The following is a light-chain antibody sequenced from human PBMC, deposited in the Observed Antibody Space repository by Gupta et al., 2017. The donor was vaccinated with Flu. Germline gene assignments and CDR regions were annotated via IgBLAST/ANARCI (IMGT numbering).Light chain of an antibody. CDR1: NNYVGSYNF. Sequence: QSALTQPASVSGSPGQSITISCTGTNNYVGSYNFVSWYQQHPGKAPKLMIYEGRKRPSGVSNRFSGSESGNTASLTISGLKAEDEADYYCCSYAHYVRIGGGTKVTVL. V-gene: IGLV2-23*01. J-gene: IGLJ2*01. CDR3: CSYAHYVR. CDR2: EGR.